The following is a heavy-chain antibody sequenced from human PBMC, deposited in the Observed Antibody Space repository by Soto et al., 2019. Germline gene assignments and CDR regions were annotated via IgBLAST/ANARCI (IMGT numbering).Heavy chain of an antibody. V-gene: IGHV1-3*01. CDR2: INPDSGNT. CDR3: ARGRPVGETLRWCGP. J-gene: IGHJ5*02. CDR1: VYSLTDYA. Sequence: SVNVSWRSSVYSLTDYAIHWVRQAPGQRLEWMGWINPDSGNTKYSQKFEVRVSITRDTSENSVYLELSSLTSEDTARYYCARGRPVGETLRWCGPWGQGTLVTV. D-gene: IGHD1-26*01.